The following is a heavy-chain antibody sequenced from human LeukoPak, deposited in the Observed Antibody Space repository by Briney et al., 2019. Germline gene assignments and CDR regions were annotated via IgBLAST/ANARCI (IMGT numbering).Heavy chain of an antibody. CDR1: GFTFSSYW. CDR2: LNQHGSDK. V-gene: IGHV3-7*01. CDR3: SIHMRDGWAFDY. J-gene: IGHJ4*02. Sequence: HPGGSLRLSCAASGFTFSSYWMHWVRQAPGKGLEQVASLNQHGSDKYYVDSVKGRFTVSRDNPNNSLYLQMNTLRAEDTAVYYCSIHMRDGWAFDYWGQGTLVTVSS. D-gene: IGHD1-26*01.